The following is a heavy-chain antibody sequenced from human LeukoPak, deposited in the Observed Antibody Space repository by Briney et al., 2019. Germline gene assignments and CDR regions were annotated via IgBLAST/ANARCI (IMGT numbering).Heavy chain of an antibody. CDR1: GFTFSSYS. D-gene: IGHD1-26*01. Sequence: GGSLRLSCAASGFTFSSYSMNWVRQAPGKGLEWVSFISTSSSYIHNADSVKGRFTISRDNAENSLYLQMNSLRAEDTAVYYCARVVFSGSLHFDYWGQGTLVTVSS. V-gene: IGHV3-21*01. CDR2: ISTSSSYI. CDR3: ARVVFSGSLHFDY. J-gene: IGHJ4*02.